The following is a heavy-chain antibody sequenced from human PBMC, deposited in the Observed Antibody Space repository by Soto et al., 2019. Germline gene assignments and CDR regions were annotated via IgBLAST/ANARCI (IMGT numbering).Heavy chain of an antibody. V-gene: IGHV3-23*01. CDR2: ISGSGGST. Sequence: ASLTLSCAASGFTFSSYAMSWVRLASGKGLEWVSAISGSGGSTYYADSVKGRFTISRDNSKNTLYLQMNSLRAEDTAVYYCAKAYDFWSGYTPYYYYYGMDVWGQG. CDR3: AKAYDFWSGYTPYYYYYGMDV. J-gene: IGHJ6*02. D-gene: IGHD3-3*01. CDR1: GFTFSSYA.